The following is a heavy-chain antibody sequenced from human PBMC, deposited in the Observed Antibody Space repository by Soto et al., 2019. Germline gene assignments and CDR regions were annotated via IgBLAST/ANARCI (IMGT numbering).Heavy chain of an antibody. CDR2: ISYDGSNK. Sequence: GGSLRLSCAASGFTFSSYGMHWVRQAPGKGLEWVAVISYDGSNKYYADSVKGRFTISRYNSKNTLYLQMNSLRAGDTAVYYCAKDLTQYYAEYFQHWGQGTLVTVSS. J-gene: IGHJ1*01. V-gene: IGHV3-30*18. D-gene: IGHD1-26*01. CDR3: AKDLTQYYAEYFQH. CDR1: GFTFSSYG.